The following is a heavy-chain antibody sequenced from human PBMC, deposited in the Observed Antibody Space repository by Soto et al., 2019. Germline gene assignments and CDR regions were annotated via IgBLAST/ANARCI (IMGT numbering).Heavy chain of an antibody. D-gene: IGHD2-2*02. Sequence: ASVKVSCKASGYTFTDYFIHWVRQAPGQGLEWMGWINPDNGGTVYAQKFQGRITMARDTPVSTVYMELSGLRSGDTAVSYCTPSTPYTASLEFDFWRQGPLVTVSS. V-gene: IGHV1-2*02. CDR3: TPSTPYTASLEFDF. CDR1: GYTFTDYF. CDR2: INPDNGGT. J-gene: IGHJ4*02.